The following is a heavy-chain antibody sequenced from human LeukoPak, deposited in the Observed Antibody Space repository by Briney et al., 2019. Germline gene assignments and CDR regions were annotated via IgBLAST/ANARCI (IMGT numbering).Heavy chain of an antibody. Sequence: SETLSLTCTVSGGSISSSSYYWGWIRQPPGKGLEWIGSIYYSGSTNYNPSLKSRVTISVDTSKNQFSLKLSSVTAADTAVYYCARLGDQQQLILTSYYGLDVWGRGTTVTVSS. V-gene: IGHV4-39*07. CDR3: ARLGDQQQLILTSYYGLDV. D-gene: IGHD6-13*01. CDR1: GGSISSSSYY. J-gene: IGHJ6*02. CDR2: IYYSGST.